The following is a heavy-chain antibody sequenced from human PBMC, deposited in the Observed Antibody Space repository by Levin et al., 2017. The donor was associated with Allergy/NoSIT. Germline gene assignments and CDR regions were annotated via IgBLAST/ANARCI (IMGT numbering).Heavy chain of an antibody. Sequence: SETLSLTCAISGDSVSSNTAAWNWIRQSPSRGLEWRGRTYFRSKWINEYAESVKSRISVNPDTSKNQFSLHLNSVTPDDTAVYYCTRDPGRGYGMDVWGQGTTVTVSS. CDR2: TYFRSKWIN. V-gene: IGHV6-1*01. J-gene: IGHJ6*02. CDR3: TRDPGRGYGMDV. CDR1: GDSVSSNTAA.